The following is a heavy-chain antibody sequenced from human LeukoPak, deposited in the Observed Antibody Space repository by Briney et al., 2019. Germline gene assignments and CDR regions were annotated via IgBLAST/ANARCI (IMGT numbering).Heavy chain of an antibody. CDR2: FDPEDGET. Sequence: ASVKVSGKVSGYTLTELSMHWVRQAPGKGLEWMGGFDPEDGETIYAQKFQGRVTMTEDTSTDTAYMELSSLRSEDTAVYYCATVTEGYCSGGSCYLPRRAFDIWGQGTMVTVSS. J-gene: IGHJ3*02. CDR1: GYTLTELS. V-gene: IGHV1-24*01. D-gene: IGHD2-15*01. CDR3: ATVTEGYCSGGSCYLPRRAFDI.